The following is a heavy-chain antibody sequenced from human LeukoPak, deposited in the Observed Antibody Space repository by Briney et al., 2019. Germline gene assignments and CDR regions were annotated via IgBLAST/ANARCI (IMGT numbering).Heavy chain of an antibody. Sequence: ASVKVSCKASGYTFTSSAMHWVRQAPGQRLEWMGIINPSGGSTSYAQKFQGRVTMTRDTSTSTVYMGLSSLRSEDTAVYYCARERKGHAFDYWGQGTLVTVSS. CDR2: INPSGGST. CDR3: ARERKGHAFDY. CDR1: GYTFTSSA. V-gene: IGHV1-46*01. J-gene: IGHJ4*02.